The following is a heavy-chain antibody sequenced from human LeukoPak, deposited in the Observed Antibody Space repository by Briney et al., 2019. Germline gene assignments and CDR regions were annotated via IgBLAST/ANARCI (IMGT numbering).Heavy chain of an antibody. D-gene: IGHD3-10*02. CDR3: ARVSVPDDSFDI. J-gene: IGHJ3*02. CDR2: IYYSGST. Sequence: SETLSLTCTVSGGSISSSSYYWGWIRQPPGKGLEWIGSIYYSGSTYYNPSLKSRVTISVDTSKNQFSLKLSSVTAADTAVYYCARVSVPDDSFDIWGQGTMVTVSS. V-gene: IGHV4-39*07. CDR1: GGSISSSSYY.